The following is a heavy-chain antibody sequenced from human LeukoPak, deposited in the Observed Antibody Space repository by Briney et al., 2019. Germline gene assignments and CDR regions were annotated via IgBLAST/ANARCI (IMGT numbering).Heavy chain of an antibody. D-gene: IGHD3-3*01. CDR1: GFTFISYS. Sequence: GGSLRLSCSVSGFTFISYSMNWIRQAPGKGLEWLSYMSASGSVKYYADSVKGRFTISRDDAKNSLYLQMNSLRVEDTAVYYCARGEWRTWGQGTLVTVSS. CDR2: MSASGSVK. J-gene: IGHJ5*02. CDR3: ARGEWRT. V-gene: IGHV3-48*03.